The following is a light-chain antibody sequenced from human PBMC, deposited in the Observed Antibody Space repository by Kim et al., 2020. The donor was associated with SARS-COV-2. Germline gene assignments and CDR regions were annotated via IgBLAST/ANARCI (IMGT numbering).Light chain of an antibody. CDR1: SGSIASNY. V-gene: IGLV6-57*03. J-gene: IGLJ2*01. CDR3: QSYDSSIVV. Sequence: NFMLTQPHSVSESPGKTVTISCTRSSGSIASNYVQWYQQRPGSAPTTVIYEDNQRPSGVPDRFSGSIDSSSNYASLTISGLKTEDEADYYCQSYDSSIVVFGGGTQLTVL. CDR2: EDN.